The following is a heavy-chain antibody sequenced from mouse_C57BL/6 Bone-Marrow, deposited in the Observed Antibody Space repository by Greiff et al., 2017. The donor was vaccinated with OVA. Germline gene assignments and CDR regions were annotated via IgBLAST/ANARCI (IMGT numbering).Heavy chain of an antibody. V-gene: IGHV5-9-1*02. CDR1: GFTFSSYA. CDR2: ISSGGDYI. CDR3: TRDPPRGSGPPWFAY. J-gene: IGHJ3*01. D-gene: IGHD3-2*02. Sequence: EVHLVESGEGLVKPGGSLKLSCAASGFTFSSYAMSWVRQTPEKRLEWVAYISSGGDYIYYADTVKGRFTISRDNARNTLYLQMSSLKSEDTAMYYCTRDPPRGSGPPWFAYWGQGTLVTVSA.